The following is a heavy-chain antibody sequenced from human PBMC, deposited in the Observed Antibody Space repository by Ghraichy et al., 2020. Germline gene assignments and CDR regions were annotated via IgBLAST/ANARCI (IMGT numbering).Heavy chain of an antibody. V-gene: IGHV3-30*18. CDR3: AKKEVYGWFDP. CDR2: ISYDGSNK. J-gene: IGHJ5*02. Sequence: GGSLRLSCAASGFTFSSYGMNWVRQAPGKGLEWVAFISYDGSNKYHADSVKGRFTISRDNSKNALFLQMNSLRAEDTAVYYCAKKEVYGWFDPWGQGTLVTVSS. D-gene: IGHD5/OR15-5a*01. CDR1: GFTFSSYG.